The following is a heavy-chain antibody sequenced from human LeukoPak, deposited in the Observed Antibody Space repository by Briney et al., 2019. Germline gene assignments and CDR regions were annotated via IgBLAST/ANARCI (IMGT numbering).Heavy chain of an antibody. D-gene: IGHD3-22*01. Sequence: ASVKVSCKASGYTFTGYYMHWVRQAPGQGLEWMGRINPNSGGTNYAQKFQGRVTMTRDTSISTAYMELSRLRSDDTAVYYCARDSYYYDSSGYCDFDYWGQGTLVTVSS. V-gene: IGHV1-2*06. CDR3: ARDSYYYDSSGYCDFDY. CDR2: INPNSGGT. CDR1: GYTFTGYY. J-gene: IGHJ4*02.